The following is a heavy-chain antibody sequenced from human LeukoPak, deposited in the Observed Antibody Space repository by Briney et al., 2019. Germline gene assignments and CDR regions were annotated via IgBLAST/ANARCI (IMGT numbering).Heavy chain of an antibody. Sequence: GGSLRLSCAASGFTFSSYAMSWVRQAPGKGLEWVSAISGSGGSTYYADSVKGRFTISRDNSKNTLYLQMNSLRAEDTAVYCCAKDSSSIDCSSTSCLFDYWGQGTLVTVSS. CDR3: AKDSSSIDCSSTSCLFDY. CDR1: GFTFSSYA. D-gene: IGHD2-2*01. V-gene: IGHV3-23*01. CDR2: ISGSGGST. J-gene: IGHJ4*02.